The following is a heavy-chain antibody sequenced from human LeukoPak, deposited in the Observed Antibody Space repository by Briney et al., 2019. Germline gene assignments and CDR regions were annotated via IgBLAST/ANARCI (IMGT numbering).Heavy chain of an antibody. V-gene: IGHV1-18*01. D-gene: IGHD1-14*01. CDR1: GDTFSNYG. CDR3: ARRVTGARVDY. J-gene: IGHJ4*02. CDR2: ISVYNGNT. Sequence: ASVKVSSKASGDTFSNYGIRWVRQAPGQGLEWMGWISVYNGNTNYAQKIQGRATMTTDTSTSTAYMELRSLRSDDTAVYYCARRVTGARVDYWGQGTLVTVSS.